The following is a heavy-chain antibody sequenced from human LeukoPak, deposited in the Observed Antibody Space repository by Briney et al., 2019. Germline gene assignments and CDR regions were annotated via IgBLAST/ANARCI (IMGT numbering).Heavy chain of an antibody. Sequence: GGSLRLSCAASGFTVGNNYMNWVRQAPGKGLEWVSLIFSHGETSYADSVKGRFTISRDNSKNTLYLQMNSLRAEDTAVYYCARGARSWVAATRFDYWGQGTLVTVSS. V-gene: IGHV3-66*01. D-gene: IGHD2-15*01. CDR2: IFSHGET. J-gene: IGHJ4*02. CDR1: GFTVGNNY. CDR3: ARGARSWVAATRFDY.